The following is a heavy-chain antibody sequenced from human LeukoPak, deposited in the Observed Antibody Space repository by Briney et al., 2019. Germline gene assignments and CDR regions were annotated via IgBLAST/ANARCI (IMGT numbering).Heavy chain of an antibody. Sequence: GASVKVSCKASGYTFTGYYMHWVRQAPGQGLEWMGRINPNSGGTNYAQKFQGRVTMTRDTSISTAYMELSSLRSEDTAVYYCGRTRYSNIGVELRDYYYYYMDVWGKGTTVTVSS. J-gene: IGHJ6*03. CDR2: INPNSGGT. V-gene: IGHV1-2*06. CDR1: GYTFTGYY. D-gene: IGHD1-7*01. CDR3: GRTRYSNIGVELRDYYYYYMDV.